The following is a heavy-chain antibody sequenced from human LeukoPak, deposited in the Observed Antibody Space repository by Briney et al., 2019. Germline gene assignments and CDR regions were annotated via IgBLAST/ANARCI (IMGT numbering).Heavy chain of an antibody. CDR2: INPNSGGT. CDR3: ARDLLSYYDILAGYYDY. Sequence: ASVKVSCKASGYTFTGYYMHWVRQAPGQGLEWMGWINPNSGGTNYAQKFQGRVTMTRDTSISTAYMELSRLRSDDTAVYYCARDLLSYYDILAGYYDYWGQGTLVTVSS. V-gene: IGHV1-2*02. J-gene: IGHJ4*02. D-gene: IGHD3-9*01. CDR1: GYTFTGYY.